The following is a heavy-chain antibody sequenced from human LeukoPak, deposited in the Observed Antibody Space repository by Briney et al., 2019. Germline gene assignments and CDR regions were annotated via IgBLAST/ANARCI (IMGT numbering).Heavy chain of an antibody. Sequence: ASVRVSCTASGYTFTNYYLHWVRQAPGHGLEWMGWINSNSGGTNYAHTFQGRVTITRDTSITTAYMQMNSLRHDDTAVYYCARAYSRHSGPYWGQGILVTVSS. CDR1: GYTFTNYY. CDR2: INSNSGGT. J-gene: IGHJ4*02. CDR3: ARAYSRHSGPY. D-gene: IGHD3-16*01. V-gene: IGHV1-2*02.